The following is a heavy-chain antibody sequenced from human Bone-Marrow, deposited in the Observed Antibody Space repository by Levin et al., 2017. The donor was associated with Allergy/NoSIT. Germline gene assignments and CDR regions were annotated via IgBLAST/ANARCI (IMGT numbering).Heavy chain of an antibody. V-gene: IGHV4-34*01. D-gene: IGHD6-6*01. CDR2: INHSGST. Sequence: PSETLSLNCAVYDGSFGTYYWTWIRQPPGKGLEWIGEINHSGSTNYNSSLKSRVTISVDTSKNQFSLTLSSLTAADTATYYCARRRMAARRSWFDPWGQGTLVTVSS. J-gene: IGHJ5*02. CDR3: ARRRMAARRSWFDP. CDR1: DGSFGTYY.